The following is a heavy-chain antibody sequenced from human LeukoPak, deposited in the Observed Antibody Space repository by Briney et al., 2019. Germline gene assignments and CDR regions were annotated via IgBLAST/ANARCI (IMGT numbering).Heavy chain of an antibody. Sequence: GWSLRLSCAASGFTISSSYMNWVRQVLGKGLEWVSYIYGADTIYYADFVKDRFTISRDSKRNILYLQRNSLRADDTAVYYCARGARGAYFDYWGQGTLVTVSS. J-gene: IGHJ4*02. D-gene: IGHD4/OR15-4a*01. CDR3: ARGARGAYFDY. CDR2: IYGADTI. CDR1: GFTISSSY. V-gene: IGHV3-66*01.